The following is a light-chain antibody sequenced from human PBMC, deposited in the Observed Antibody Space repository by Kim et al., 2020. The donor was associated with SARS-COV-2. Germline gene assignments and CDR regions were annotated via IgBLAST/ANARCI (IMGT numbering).Light chain of an antibody. J-gene: IGKJ4*01. V-gene: IGKV1-5*01. Sequence: ASVGERVTISCRASQSIGSWLAWYQQKAGKAPKFLIYDASSLESGVPSRFSGSGSGTEFTLTISSLQPDDFATYYCQQYNIYPLTFGGGTKVDIK. CDR2: DAS. CDR1: QSIGSW. CDR3: QQYNIYPLT.